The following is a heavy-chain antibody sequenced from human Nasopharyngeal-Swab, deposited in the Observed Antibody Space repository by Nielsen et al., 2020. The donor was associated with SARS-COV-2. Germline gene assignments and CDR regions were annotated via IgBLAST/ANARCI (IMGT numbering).Heavy chain of an antibody. CDR3: TRCGGGCYSGRDY. D-gene: IGHD2-15*01. J-gene: IGHJ4*02. V-gene: IGHV3-73*01. CDR2: VRSKGNNYAT. Sequence: GGSLRLSCAASGFTFSDSAIHWVRQASGKGLEWVGCVRSKGNNYATAYSASVKGRFIIFRDDPTNTAYLQMNSLKTEDTAMYYCTRCGGGCYSGRDYWGQGTLVTVSS. CDR1: GFTFSDSA.